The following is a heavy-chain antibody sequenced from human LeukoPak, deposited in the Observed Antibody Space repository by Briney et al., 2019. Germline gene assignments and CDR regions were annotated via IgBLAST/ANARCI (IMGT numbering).Heavy chain of an antibody. CDR1: GFTFSSYA. J-gene: IGHJ4*02. CDR3: ARRCSGGSCYPDY. D-gene: IGHD2-15*01. V-gene: IGHV3-30-3*01. Sequence: GGSLRLSCAASGFTFSSYAMHWVRQAPGKGLEWVAVISYDGSNKYYADSVKGRFTISRDNSKNTLYLQMNSLRAEDTAVYYCARRCSGGSCYPDYWGQGTLVTVSS. CDR2: ISYDGSNK.